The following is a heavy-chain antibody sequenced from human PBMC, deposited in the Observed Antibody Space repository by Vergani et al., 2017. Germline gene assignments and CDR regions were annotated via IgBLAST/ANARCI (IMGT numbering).Heavy chain of an antibody. J-gene: IGHJ5*02. CDR2: IYHSGCT. D-gene: IGHD2-15*01. Sequence: QVQLQESGPGLVKPSETLSLTCAVSGYSISSGYYWGWIRQPPGKGLEWIGSIYHSGCTYYNPSLKSRVTISVDPSKNQFSLKLSSVTAADTAVYYCARHPAGYCSGGSCLRWFDPWGQGTLVTVSS. CDR3: ARHPAGYCSGGSCLRWFDP. CDR1: GYSISSGYY. V-gene: IGHV4-38-2*01.